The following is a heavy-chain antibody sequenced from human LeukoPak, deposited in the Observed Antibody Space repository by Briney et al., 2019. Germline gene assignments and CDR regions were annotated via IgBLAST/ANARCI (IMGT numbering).Heavy chain of an antibody. V-gene: IGHV3-21*06. CDR2: IDSSSSYM. CDR3: ARPPASLPGVTMAGD. D-gene: IGHD3-10*01. J-gene: IGHJ4*02. CDR1: GFTFSSYS. Sequence: PGESLRLSCAASGFTFSSYSMNWVRQAPGKGLEWVSSIDSSSSYMYYADSVKGRFTISRDNAQNSLYLQMNSLRAEDTAVYYCARPPASLPGVTMAGDWGQGTLVTVSS.